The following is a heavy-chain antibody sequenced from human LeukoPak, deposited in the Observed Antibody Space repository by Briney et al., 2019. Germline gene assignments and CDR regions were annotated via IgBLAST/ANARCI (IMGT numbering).Heavy chain of an antibody. CDR3: AREGGRTVFYFDY. Sequence: GGSLRLSCAASGFTFSSYSMNWVRQAPGKGLEWVSHITASGTAMFYADSVKGRFTISRGNAKNSLYLQMNSLRDEDTAVYYCAREGGRTVFYFDYWGQGTLVTVSS. V-gene: IGHV3-48*02. D-gene: IGHD1/OR15-1a*01. CDR1: GFTFSSYS. J-gene: IGHJ4*02. CDR2: ITASGTAM.